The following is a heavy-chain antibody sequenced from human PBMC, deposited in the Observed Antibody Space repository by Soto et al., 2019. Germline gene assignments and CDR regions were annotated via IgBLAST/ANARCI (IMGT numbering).Heavy chain of an antibody. V-gene: IGHV3-7*01. Sequence: EVQLVESGGGLVQPGGSLRLSCAASGFTFSSYWMSWVRQAPGKGLEWVANIKQDGSGKYYVDSVKGRFTISRDNAKNSLYLQMNSLRAEDTAVYYCARIGRKSRAHDAFDIWGQGTMVTVSS. CDR3: ARIGRKSRAHDAFDI. D-gene: IGHD2-2*01. J-gene: IGHJ3*02. CDR1: GFTFSSYW. CDR2: IKQDGSGK.